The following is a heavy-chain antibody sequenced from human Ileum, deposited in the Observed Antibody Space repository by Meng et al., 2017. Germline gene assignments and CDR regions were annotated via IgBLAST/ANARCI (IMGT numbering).Heavy chain of an antibody. D-gene: IGHD4-23*01. J-gene: IGHJ1*01. Sequence: GESLKISCAASGFTISSNNMSWVRQAPGQGLEWVSVIYSGGSTYYADSVKGRFTISRDNSKNTLYLQMNSLRAEDTAVYYCARAWVVTPYYFQHWGQGTLVTVSS. CDR3: ARAWVVTPYYFQH. CDR2: IYSGGST. V-gene: IGHV3-53*01. CDR1: GFTISSNN.